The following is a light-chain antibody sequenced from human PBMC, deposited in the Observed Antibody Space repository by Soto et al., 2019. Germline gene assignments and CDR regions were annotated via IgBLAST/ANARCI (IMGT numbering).Light chain of an antibody. CDR3: QHYNNWPLT. V-gene: IGKV1-5*02. J-gene: IGKJ4*01. CDR2: DAS. CDR1: QSVSTR. Sequence: DIQMTQSPSSLSASVGDRVTIICRASQSVSTRLAWYQQKPGKAPKVLIYDASSWAGGVPSRFTGSGSGTEFTLTISSLQSEDFAVYYCQHYNNWPLTFGGGTKVEIK.